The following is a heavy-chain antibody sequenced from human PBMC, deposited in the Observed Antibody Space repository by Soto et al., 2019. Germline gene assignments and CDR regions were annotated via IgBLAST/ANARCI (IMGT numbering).Heavy chain of an antibody. D-gene: IGHD5-12*01. CDR3: AVDTVGTGSF. V-gene: IGHV3-72*01. CDR2: SRPRTAQYTT. CDR1: GVTLSDHT. Sequence: EVQVVESGGGMVQPGGSLRLSCAASGVTLSDHTIDWVRQAPGKGLEWVGRSRPRTAQYTTEYAASVKGRFIFLRDDSTSSMYLQMNSLKTEDTAIYFCAVDTVGTGSFWGQGTLVTASS. J-gene: IGHJ4*02.